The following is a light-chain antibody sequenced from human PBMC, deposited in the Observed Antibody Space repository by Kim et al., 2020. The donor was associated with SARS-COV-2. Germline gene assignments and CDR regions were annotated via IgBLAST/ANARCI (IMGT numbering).Light chain of an antibody. CDR2: GAS. CDR1: QSVSSN. J-gene: IGKJ1*01. CDR3: QQYNNWPPWT. V-gene: IGKV3-15*01. Sequence: SPGERATLSCRASQSVSSNLAWDQQKPGQAPRRLIYGASTRATGIPARFSGSGSGTEFTLTISSLQSEDFAVYYCQQYNNWPPWTFGQGTKVDIK.